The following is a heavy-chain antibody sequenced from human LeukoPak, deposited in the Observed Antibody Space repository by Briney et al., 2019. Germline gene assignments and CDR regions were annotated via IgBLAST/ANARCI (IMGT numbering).Heavy chain of an antibody. V-gene: IGHV4-59*11. J-gene: IGHJ5*02. Sequence: SETLSLTCTVSGGSISSHYWSWIRQPPGKGLEWIGYIYYSGSTNCNPSLKSRVTISVDTSKNQFSLKLSSVTAADTAVYYCARDHCSSTSCYKKSWFDPWGQGTLVTVSS. CDR3: ARDHCSSTSCYKKSWFDP. CDR1: GGSISSHY. CDR2: IYYSGST. D-gene: IGHD2-2*02.